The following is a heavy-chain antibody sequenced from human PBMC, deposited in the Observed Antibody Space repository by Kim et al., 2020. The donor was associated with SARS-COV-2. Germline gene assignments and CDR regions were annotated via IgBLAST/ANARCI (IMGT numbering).Heavy chain of an antibody. CDR2: INPSGGST. J-gene: IGHJ5*02. V-gene: IGHV1-46*01. Sequence: ASVKVSCKASGYTFTSYYMHWVRQAPGQGLEWMGIINPSGGSTSYAQKFQGRVTMTRDTSTSTVYMELSSLRSEDTAVYYCARDGYSSSWPYWSYNWFDPWGQGTLVTVSS. D-gene: IGHD6-13*01. CDR1: GYTFTSYY. CDR3: ARDGYSSSWPYWSYNWFDP.